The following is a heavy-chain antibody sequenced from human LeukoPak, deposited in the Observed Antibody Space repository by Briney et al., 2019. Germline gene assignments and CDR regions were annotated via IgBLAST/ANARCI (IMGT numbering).Heavy chain of an antibody. V-gene: IGHV4-38-2*02. Sequence: PSETLSLTCTVSGYSISSGYYWGWIRQPPGKGLEWIGSIYHSGSTYYNPSLKSRVTISVDTSKNQFSLKLSSVTAADTAVYYCARMQPRGYSSSWLNRGYFDYWGQGTLVTVSS. CDR1: GYSISSGYY. CDR2: IYHSGST. D-gene: IGHD6-13*01. CDR3: ARMQPRGYSSSWLNRGYFDY. J-gene: IGHJ4*02.